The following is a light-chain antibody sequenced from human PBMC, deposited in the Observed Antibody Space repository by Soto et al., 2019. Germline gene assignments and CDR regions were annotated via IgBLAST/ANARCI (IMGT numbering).Light chain of an antibody. J-gene: IGKJ4*01. CDR3: QQYNSWPPHT. CDR2: GTF. CDR1: QSVSSD. V-gene: IGKV3-15*01. Sequence: EIAMTQSPATLSVSPGERVTLSCRASQSVSSDLAWYQQKPGQAPRLLIYGTFTRATGIPARFSGSGSGTEFTLTIRSLQSEDFAVYYCQQYNSWPPHTFGGGTKVEMK.